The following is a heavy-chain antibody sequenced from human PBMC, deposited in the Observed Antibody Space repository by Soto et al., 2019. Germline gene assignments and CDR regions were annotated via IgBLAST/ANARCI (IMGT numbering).Heavy chain of an antibody. J-gene: IGHJ4*02. D-gene: IGHD3-3*01. CDR3: AIGNRSRVLEY. Sequence: GGTERRYIFSLVRQSPGQGLEWMGGVIPIFGTANCAQKFQGRVTITADESTSTAGMELSSLRSEDIAVYYCAIGNRSRVLEYWGQGTLV. V-gene: IGHV1-69*01. CDR2: VIPIFGTA. CDR1: GGTERRYI.